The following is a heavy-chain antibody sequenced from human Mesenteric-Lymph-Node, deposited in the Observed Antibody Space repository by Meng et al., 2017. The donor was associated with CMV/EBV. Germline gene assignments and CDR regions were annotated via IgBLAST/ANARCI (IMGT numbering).Heavy chain of an antibody. CDR3: AKDGTEGLAPLKPKTFDY. CDR1: GYTFSSSS. D-gene: IGHD6-19*01. V-gene: IGHV3-21*04. CDR2: ISSTSAYI. J-gene: IGHJ4*02. Sequence: GESLKISCAASGYTFSSSSMNWVRQAPGKGLEWVSSISSTSAYIFYAGSVKGRFTISRDNAKNSLYLQMNSLRAEDTALYYCAKDGTEGLAPLKPKTFDYWGQGTLVTVSS.